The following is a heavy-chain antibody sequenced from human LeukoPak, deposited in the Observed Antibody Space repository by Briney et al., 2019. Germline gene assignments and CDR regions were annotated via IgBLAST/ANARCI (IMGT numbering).Heavy chain of an antibody. CDR3: ARGSGPGVTTIDS. V-gene: IGHV3-13*01. Sequence: GGSLRLSCAASGFNFRNYDMHWVRQAPGKGLEWVSAFHTDGGIYYLDSVKGRFTVSREDDKNSLHLHLNSLRAGDMAVYHCARGSGPGVTTIDSWGRGTLVIVSS. J-gene: IGHJ4*02. CDR1: GFNFRNYD. D-gene: IGHD3-10*01. CDR2: FHTDGGI.